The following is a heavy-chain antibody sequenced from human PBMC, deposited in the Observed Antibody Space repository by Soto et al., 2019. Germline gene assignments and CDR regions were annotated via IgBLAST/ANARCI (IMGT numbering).Heavy chain of an antibody. Sequence: GGSLRLSCAASGFTFSSYGMHWVRQAPGKGLEWVAVIWYDGSNKYYADSVKGRFTISRDNSKNTLYLQMNSLRAEDTAVYYCARDRNGPGYSSGWEPPLGAFDIWGQGTMVTVSS. J-gene: IGHJ3*02. D-gene: IGHD6-19*01. CDR3: ARDRNGPGYSSGWEPPLGAFDI. CDR1: GFTFSSYG. CDR2: IWYDGSNK. V-gene: IGHV3-33*01.